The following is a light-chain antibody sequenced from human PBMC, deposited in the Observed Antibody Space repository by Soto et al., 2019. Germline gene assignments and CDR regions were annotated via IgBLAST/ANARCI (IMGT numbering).Light chain of an antibody. V-gene: IGKV1-5*01. Sequence: PSTFPASVGARVIITCRASQSISNWLAWDQQKRGTAPKVLIYHAFNLQSGAPSKFSGSGSRTEFTLTIRSPQPDDLPTHYYQQHNSYSVGHATQVDI. J-gene: IGKJ1*01. CDR2: HAF. CDR1: QSISNW. CDR3: QQHNSYS.